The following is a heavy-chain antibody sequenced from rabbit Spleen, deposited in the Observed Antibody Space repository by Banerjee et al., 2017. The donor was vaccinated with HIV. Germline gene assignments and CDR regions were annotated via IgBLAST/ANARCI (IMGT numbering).Heavy chain of an antibody. CDR1: GFSFSSSYW. D-gene: IGHD8-1*01. J-gene: IGHJ4*01. CDR2: ICGDNSGID. CDR3: TRRPDGGNSNYYYATNL. Sequence: QSLEESGGDLVKPGASLTLTCTASGFSFSSSYWICWVRQAPGKGLEWIACICGDNSGIDHYASWAKGRFTISKTSPTTVTLQMTSLTAADTATYFCTRRPDGGNSNYYYATNLWGPGTLVTVS. V-gene: IGHV1S40*01.